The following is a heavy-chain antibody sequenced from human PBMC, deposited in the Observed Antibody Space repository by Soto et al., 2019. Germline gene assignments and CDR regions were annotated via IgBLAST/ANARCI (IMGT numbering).Heavy chain of an antibody. J-gene: IGHJ4*02. CDR2: ISSSSSTI. V-gene: IGHV3-48*02. D-gene: IGHD3-10*01. Sequence: GGSLRLSCAASGFTFSSYSMNWVRQAPGKGLEWVSYISSSSSTIYYADSVKGRFTISRDNAKNSLYLQMNSLRDEDTAVYYCARRWRSLQWFGELEGNYFDYWGQGTLVTVSS. CDR3: ARRWRSLQWFGELEGNYFDY. CDR1: GFTFSSYS.